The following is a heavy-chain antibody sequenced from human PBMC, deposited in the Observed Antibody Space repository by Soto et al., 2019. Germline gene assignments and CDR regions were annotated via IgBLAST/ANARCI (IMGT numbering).Heavy chain of an antibody. J-gene: IGHJ6*02. CDR1: GGSMSSGGHS. V-gene: IGHV4-30-2*06. Sequence: QVQLQESGSGLVKPSQTLSVTCAVSGGSMSSGGHSWSWIRQSLGEGLECIGCIYATGKTYYNPSLKRRVTISVDTSKNQFSRNVTSVTSADTAVYYCARAPPGPSPRWDVWGQGTTVTVS. CDR2: IYATGKT. CDR3: ARAPPGPSPRWDV. D-gene: IGHD3-10*01.